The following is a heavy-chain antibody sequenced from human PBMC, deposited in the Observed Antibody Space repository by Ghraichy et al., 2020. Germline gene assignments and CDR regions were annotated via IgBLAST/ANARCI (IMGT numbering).Heavy chain of an antibody. CDR1: GFTFSSYD. CDR2: IGTAGDT. J-gene: IGHJ4*02. CDR3: ARGVRWSGWSAYDY. V-gene: IGHV3-13*01. Sequence: LSLTCAASGFTFSSYDMHWVRQATGKGLEWGSAIGTAGDTSYPGSVKGRFTISRENAKNFLYLQMNSLRAGDTAVYYCARGVRWSGWSAYDYWGQGTLVTVTS. D-gene: IGHD6-19*01.